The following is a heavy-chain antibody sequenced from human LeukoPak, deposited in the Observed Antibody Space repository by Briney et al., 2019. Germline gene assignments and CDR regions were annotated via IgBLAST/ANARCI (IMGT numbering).Heavy chain of an antibody. CDR2: ISGSGNTA. CDR1: GLSFSSSA. Sequence: GGSLRLSCAASGLSFSSSAMSWVRQAPGQGPQWVASISGSGNTAYYADSVKGRFTISRDNSRTTLYLQMNSLRTEDTAIYYCAKDNFPYSSSWYEGIRWFDSWGQGTLVTVST. J-gene: IGHJ5*01. D-gene: IGHD2-2*01. CDR3: AKDNFPYSSSWYEGIRWFDS. V-gene: IGHV3-23*01.